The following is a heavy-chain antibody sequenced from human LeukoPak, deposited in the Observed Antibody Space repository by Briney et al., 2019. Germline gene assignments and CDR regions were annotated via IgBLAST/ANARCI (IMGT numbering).Heavy chain of an antibody. J-gene: IGHJ5*02. CDR1: GYTLTELS. CDR2: FDPEDGET. D-gene: IGHD6-19*01. Sequence: ASVKLSCKVSGYTLTELSMHWVRQAPGEGLEWMGGFDPEDGETIYAQKFQGRVTMTEDTSTDTAYMEVSSLRSEDTAVYYCAPSWGSSGWYSWFDPWGQGTLVTVSS. V-gene: IGHV1-24*01. CDR3: APSWGSSGWYSWFDP.